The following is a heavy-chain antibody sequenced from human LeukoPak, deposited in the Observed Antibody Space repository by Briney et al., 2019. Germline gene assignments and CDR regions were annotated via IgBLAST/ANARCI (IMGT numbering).Heavy chain of an antibody. CDR2: ISGSGSSI. D-gene: IGHD6-6*01. CDR3: ARGGAARPDY. CDR1: GFTFSAHA. V-gene: IGHV3-48*01. Sequence: HPGGSLRLSCAASGFTFSAHAMTWVRQAPGRGLEWLSYISGSGSSIYYADSVKGRFTISRDNGKNSLFLQMNSLRAEDTALYYCARGGAARPDYWGQGTLVTVSS. J-gene: IGHJ4*02.